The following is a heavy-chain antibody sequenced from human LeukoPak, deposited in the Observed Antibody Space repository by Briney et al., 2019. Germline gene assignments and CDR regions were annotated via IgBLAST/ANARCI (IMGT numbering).Heavy chain of an antibody. CDR2: INHSGST. Sequence: ASETLSLTCAVYGGSFSGYYWSWIRQPAGKGLEWIGEINHSGSTNYHPSLKSRVTISVDTSKNQFSLKLSSVTAADTAVYYCARGLKGIFGVVRGFGNWDQGTLVTVSS. V-gene: IGHV4-34*01. CDR3: ARGLKGIFGVVRGFGN. CDR1: GGSFSGYY. D-gene: IGHD3-3*01. J-gene: IGHJ4*02.